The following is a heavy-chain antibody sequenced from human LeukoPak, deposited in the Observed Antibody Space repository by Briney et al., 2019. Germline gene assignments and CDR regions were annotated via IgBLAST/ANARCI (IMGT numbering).Heavy chain of an antibody. CDR1: GGSVSSNTYY. CDR2: ICYSGST. Sequence: SETLSLTCTVSGGSVSSNTYYWGWIRQPPGKGLEWIGRICYSGSTYYNPSLKSRVTMSVDTSKNQFSLKLSSVTAADTAVYYCARDGPVKWGQGTLVTVSS. CDR3: ARDGPVK. J-gene: IGHJ4*02. V-gene: IGHV4-39*01. D-gene: IGHD3-22*01.